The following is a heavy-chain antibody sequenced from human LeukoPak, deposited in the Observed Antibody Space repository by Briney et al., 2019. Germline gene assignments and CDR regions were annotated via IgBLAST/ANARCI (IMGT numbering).Heavy chain of an antibody. V-gene: IGHV3-23*01. J-gene: IGHJ4*02. CDR3: AKWGDYDILTGYYVSDF. CDR2: ITGSGDTA. Sequence: PGGSLRLSCAASGFIFRNYAMSWVRQAPGKGLEWVSAITGSGDTAYYADSVKGRFTISRDNSKNTLYMEMNTLRAEDTAVYYCAKWGDYDILTGYYVSDFWGQGTLVTVSS. CDR1: GFIFRNYA. D-gene: IGHD3-9*01.